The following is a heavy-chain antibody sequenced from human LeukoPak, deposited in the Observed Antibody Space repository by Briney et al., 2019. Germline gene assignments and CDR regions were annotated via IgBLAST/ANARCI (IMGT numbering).Heavy chain of an antibody. CDR2: ISGTSSPT. J-gene: IGHJ4*02. CDR1: GFTFSDYY. V-gene: IGHV3-11*06. CDR3: ARVGLTAAAGTYDY. Sequence: GGSLRPSCAASGFTFSDYYMTWIRQAPGKGLEWLSYISGTSSPTNYAESVKGRFTISRDNAENSLYLQMNSLRAEDTAVYYCARVGLTAAAGTYDYWGQGTLVTVSS. D-gene: IGHD6-13*01.